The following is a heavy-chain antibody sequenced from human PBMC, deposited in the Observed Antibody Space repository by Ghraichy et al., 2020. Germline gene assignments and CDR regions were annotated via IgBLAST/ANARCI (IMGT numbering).Heavy chain of an antibody. CDR1: GFSLSTSGVS. V-gene: IGHV2-5*01. Sequence: SGPTLVKPTQTLTLTCTFSGFSLSTSGVSVGWIRQPPGKALEWLALIYWNDDQRYSPSLKSRLTLTKGTSKNQVVLTMTDMDPVDTATYYCAHIMYDYFWGRYLLRPFDYWGQGTLVTVSS. D-gene: IGHD3-3*01. CDR2: IYWNDDQ. CDR3: AHIMYDYFWGRYLLRPFDY. J-gene: IGHJ4*02.